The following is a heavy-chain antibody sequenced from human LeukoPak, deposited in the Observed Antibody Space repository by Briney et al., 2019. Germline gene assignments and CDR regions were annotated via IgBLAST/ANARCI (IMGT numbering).Heavy chain of an antibody. Sequence: ASVKVSCKASRYTFISYAISWVRRAPGQGLEWMGWISAYNGNKNYAQKLQDRVTMTTDTSTSTAYMELRSLRSDDTAVYYCARHGSGPLFDYWGQGTLVTVSS. CDR3: ARHGSGPLFDY. V-gene: IGHV1-18*01. CDR1: RYTFISYA. CDR2: ISAYNGNK. D-gene: IGHD3-10*01. J-gene: IGHJ4*02.